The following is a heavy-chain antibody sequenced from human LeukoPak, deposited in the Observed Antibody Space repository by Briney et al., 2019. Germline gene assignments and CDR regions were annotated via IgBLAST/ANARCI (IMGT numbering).Heavy chain of an antibody. Sequence: RGSLRLSCAGSGFALKIYSLTWVRQAPGKGLECVSSISSTSAYIHYADSVKGRFTISRDNVDNVVYLEMNSLGAEDTATYYCARVAVSGHTGWFDSWGQGTLVIVSS. CDR2: ISSTSAYI. J-gene: IGHJ5*01. V-gene: IGHV3-21*01. D-gene: IGHD2-8*02. CDR3: ARVAVSGHTGWFDS. CDR1: GFALKIYS.